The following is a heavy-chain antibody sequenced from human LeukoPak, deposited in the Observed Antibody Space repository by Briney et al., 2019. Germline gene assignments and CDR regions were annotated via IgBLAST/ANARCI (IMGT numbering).Heavy chain of an antibody. J-gene: IGHJ4*02. CDR2: INPSGSGR. V-gene: IGHV1-46*01. CDR3: ASRSRGYSYGWVDY. CDR1: GYTFTNYY. D-gene: IGHD5-18*01. Sequence: ASVKVSCKASGYTFTNYYMHWVRQAPGHGLEWMGIINPSGSGRTYAQKFQGRVTMTRDTSTSTAYMELSSLTSEDTAVYYCASRSRGYSYGWVDYWGQGTLVTVSS.